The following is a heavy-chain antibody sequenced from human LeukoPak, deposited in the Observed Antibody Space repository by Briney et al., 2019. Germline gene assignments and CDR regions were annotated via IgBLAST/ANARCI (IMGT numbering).Heavy chain of an antibody. CDR3: ARVPSSGWYTRRYYYYYMDV. Sequence: SETLSLTCTVSGGSISSYYWSWIRQPPGKGLEWIGYIYYSGSTNYNPSLMSRVTISVDTSKNQFSLKLSSVTAADTAVYYCARVPSSGWYTRRYYYYYMDVWGKGTTVTVSS. J-gene: IGHJ6*03. CDR1: GGSISSYY. D-gene: IGHD6-19*01. V-gene: IGHV4-59*01. CDR2: IYYSGST.